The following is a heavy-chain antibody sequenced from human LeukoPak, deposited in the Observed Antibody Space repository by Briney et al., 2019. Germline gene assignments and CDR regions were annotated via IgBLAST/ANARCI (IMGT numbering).Heavy chain of an antibody. CDR3: ARERDGSPFY. D-gene: IGHD5-24*01. CDR2: IYHSGST. J-gene: IGHJ4*02. V-gene: IGHV4-39*07. CDR1: GYSLSSGYSMTRTYS. Sequence: SETLSLTCTVSGYSLSSGYSMTRTYSSGWIRQPPGKGLEWIGSIYHSGSTSYNPSLKSRVTISIDTSKNQFSLKLSSVTAADTAVYYCARERDGSPFYWGQGTLVTVSS.